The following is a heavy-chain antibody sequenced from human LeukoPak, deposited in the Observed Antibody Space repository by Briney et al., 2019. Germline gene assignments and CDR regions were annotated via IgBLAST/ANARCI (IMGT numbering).Heavy chain of an antibody. D-gene: IGHD1-26*01. CDR1: GFTFSSYS. CDR3: ARAGVGATLPDY. J-gene: IGHJ4*02. CDR2: ISSSGINK. V-gene: IGHV3-48*04. Sequence: GGSLRLSCAASGFTFSSYSMNWVRQAPGKGLEWVSYISSSGINKYYADSVKGRFTISRDNAKKSLYLQMDSLRAEDTAVYYCARAGVGATLPDYWGQGTLVTVSS.